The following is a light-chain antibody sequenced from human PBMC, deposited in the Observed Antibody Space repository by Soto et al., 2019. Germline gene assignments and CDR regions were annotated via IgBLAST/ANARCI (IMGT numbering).Light chain of an antibody. V-gene: IGLV1-44*01. Sequence: QSVLTQPPSASGTPGQRVTISCSGSNSNIGRNTVNWYQQVPGTAPKVLIYNNNQRPSGVPDRFSGSKSGTAASLAISGLRSEDEADYYCAVWDDSLHGVFGGGTKLTVL. CDR2: NNN. J-gene: IGLJ3*02. CDR1: NSNIGRNT. CDR3: AVWDDSLHGV.